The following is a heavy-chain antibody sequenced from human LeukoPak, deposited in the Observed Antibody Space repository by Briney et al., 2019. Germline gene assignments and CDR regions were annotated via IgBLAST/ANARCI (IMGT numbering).Heavy chain of an antibody. D-gene: IGHD4-17*01. V-gene: IGHV4-38-2*02. J-gene: IGHJ4*01. Sequence: SETLSLTCTVSGYSISNIYWAWIRQSPGKGLEWIVSINHSWSTYYNPSLKSRVTISVDTSKNQFSLKLTSVTAADTAVYYCARAPGTTFDYWGHGNMVTVSS. CDR3: ARAPGTTFDY. CDR2: INHSWST. CDR1: GYSISNIY.